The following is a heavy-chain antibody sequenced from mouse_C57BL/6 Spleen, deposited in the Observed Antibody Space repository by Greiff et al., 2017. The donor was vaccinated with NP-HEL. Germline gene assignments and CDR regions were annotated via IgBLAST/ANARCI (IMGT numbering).Heavy chain of an antibody. CDR3: ARSGYDFDY. J-gene: IGHJ2*01. D-gene: IGHD2-3*01. CDR1: GYSFTGYY. Sequence: SGPELVKPGASVKISCKASGYSFTGYYMNWVKQSPEKSLEWIGEINPSTGGTTYNQKFKAKATLTVDKSSSTAYMQLKSLTSEDSAVYYCARSGYDFDYWGQGTTLTVSS. CDR2: INPSTGGT. V-gene: IGHV1-42*01.